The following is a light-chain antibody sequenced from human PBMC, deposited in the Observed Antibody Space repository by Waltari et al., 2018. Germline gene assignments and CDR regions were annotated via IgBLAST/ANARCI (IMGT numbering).Light chain of an antibody. Sequence: DIQMTQSPSSLSASVGTRVTITCRASQGITNDLGWYQQKPGKAPKRLIYEASSLQSGVPSRFSGSGFGTEFTLTISSLQPEDFATYYCLQHNAYPRTFGQGTKLEIK. CDR1: QGITND. J-gene: IGKJ2*01. CDR2: EAS. V-gene: IGKV1-17*01. CDR3: LQHNAYPRT.